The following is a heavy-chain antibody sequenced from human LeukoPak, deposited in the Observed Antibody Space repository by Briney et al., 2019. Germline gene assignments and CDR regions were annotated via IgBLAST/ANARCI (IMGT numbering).Heavy chain of an antibody. V-gene: IGHV3-23*01. CDR1: GFTFSTYA. Sequence: PGGSLRLSCVASGFTFSTYAMSWVRQAPGKGPEWVSVINNSGGRTYYADSVKGRFTISRDNSKNTLYLQMNSLRAEDMAVYYCARDNSGSYYPDYWGQGTLVTVSS. CDR3: ARDNSGSYYPDY. J-gene: IGHJ4*02. CDR2: INNSGGRT. D-gene: IGHD3-10*01.